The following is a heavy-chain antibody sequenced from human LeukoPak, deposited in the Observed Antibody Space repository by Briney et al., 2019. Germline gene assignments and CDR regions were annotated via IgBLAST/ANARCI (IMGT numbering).Heavy chain of an antibody. V-gene: IGHV4-30-4*01. Sequence: PSETLSLTCTVSGGSISSGDYYWSWIRQPPGKGLEWIGYIYYSGSTCYNPSLKSRVTISVDTSKNQFSLKLSSVTAADTAVYYCARVRVFYSYFDYWGQGTLVTVSS. CDR2: IYYSGST. D-gene: IGHD4-11*01. J-gene: IGHJ4*02. CDR1: GGSISSGDYY. CDR3: ARVRVFYSYFDY.